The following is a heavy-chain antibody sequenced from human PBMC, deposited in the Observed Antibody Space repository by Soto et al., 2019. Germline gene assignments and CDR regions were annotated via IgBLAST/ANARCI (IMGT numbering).Heavy chain of an antibody. D-gene: IGHD6-13*01. CDR1: GFTFSNYP. CDR3: ARRAASGRHFDH. CDR2: MSGSGAST. Sequence: EVQVLESGGGLVQPGGSLRLSCAASGFTFSNYPMSWVRQAPGKGLEWVSGMSGSGASTYYADSVKGRFTISRDNSKNTLYLQMNSLRGEDTAIYYCARRAASGRHFDHWGQGTLVSVSS. V-gene: IGHV3-23*01. J-gene: IGHJ4*02.